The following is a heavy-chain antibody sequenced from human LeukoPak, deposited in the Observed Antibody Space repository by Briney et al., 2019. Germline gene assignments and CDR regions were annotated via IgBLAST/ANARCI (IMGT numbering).Heavy chain of an antibody. CDR2: ISYDGSNK. Sequence: GRSLRLSCAASGFTFSSYAMHWVRQAPGKGLEWVAVISYDGSNKYYADSVKGRFTISRDNSKNTLYLQMNSLRAEDTAVYYCARLTAVDTTYWGRGTLVTVSS. CDR3: ARLTAVDTTY. D-gene: IGHD6-19*01. CDR1: GFTFSSYA. J-gene: IGHJ4*02. V-gene: IGHV3-30*04.